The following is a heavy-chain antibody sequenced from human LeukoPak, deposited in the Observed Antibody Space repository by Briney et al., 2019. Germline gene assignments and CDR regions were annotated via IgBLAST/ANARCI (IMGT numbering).Heavy chain of an antibody. D-gene: IGHD3-22*01. Sequence: GESLKISCKGSRYNFTSYWIGWVRQMPGKGLEWMGIIYPGDSDTRYSPSFQGQVTISADKSISTAYLQWSSLKASDTAMYYCARSRYDSSGYYYVGWFDPWGQGTLVTVSS. CDR1: RYNFTSYW. V-gene: IGHV5-51*01. CDR2: IYPGDSDT. CDR3: ARSRYDSSGYYYVGWFDP. J-gene: IGHJ5*02.